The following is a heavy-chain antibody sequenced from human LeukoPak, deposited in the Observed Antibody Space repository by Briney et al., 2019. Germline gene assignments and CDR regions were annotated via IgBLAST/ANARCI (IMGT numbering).Heavy chain of an antibody. CDR2: IYHSGST. Sequence: SETLSLTCSVSGYPIRSGYYWGWVRQPPGKGLEWIGIIYHSGSTYYNTSLKSRVTISVDTSKNQFSLKLSSVTAADTAVYYCARHGVRLGHYYGSGSYYSNWFDPWGQGTLVTVSS. CDR1: GYPIRSGYY. D-gene: IGHD3-10*01. CDR3: ARHGVRLGHYYGSGSYYSNWFDP. V-gene: IGHV4-38-2*02. J-gene: IGHJ5*02.